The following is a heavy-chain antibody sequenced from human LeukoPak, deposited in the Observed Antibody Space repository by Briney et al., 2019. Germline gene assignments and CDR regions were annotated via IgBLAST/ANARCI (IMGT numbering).Heavy chain of an antibody. CDR1: GFAFKNYD. D-gene: IGHD1-26*01. CDR3: TTAVHSPVNDY. Sequence: GGSLRLSCAASGFAFKNYDMHWVRHATGEGLEWVSAIGTAGNTYYVDSVKGRFTISRENAKNSLYLQMNSLRAGDTAVYYCTTAVHSPVNDYWGQGTLVTVSS. V-gene: IGHV3-13*01. J-gene: IGHJ4*02. CDR2: IGTAGNT.